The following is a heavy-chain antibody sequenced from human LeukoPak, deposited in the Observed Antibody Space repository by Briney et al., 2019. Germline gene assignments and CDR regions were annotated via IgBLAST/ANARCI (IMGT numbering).Heavy chain of an antibody. D-gene: IGHD5-18*01. CDR3: TKGTIWLPFDY. J-gene: IGHJ4*02. Sequence: GGSLRLSCAASGFTFSNYAMSWARQAPGKGLEWVSAISGSGGSTYYADSVKGRFTISRDNSKNTLYLQMNSLRAEDTAVYHCTKGTIWLPFDYWGQGTLVTVSS. CDR2: ISGSGGST. CDR1: GFTFSNYA. V-gene: IGHV3-23*01.